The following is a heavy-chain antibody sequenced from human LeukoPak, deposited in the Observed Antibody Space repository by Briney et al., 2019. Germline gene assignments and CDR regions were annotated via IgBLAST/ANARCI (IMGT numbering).Heavy chain of an antibody. CDR1: GFTFSHYG. Sequence: PGGSLRLSCVASGFTFSHYGMMWVRQAPGKGLEWVSSISGTIGNTYYVDSVKGRFTVSRDNSKNTLHLQINHLRVEDTAVYYCATTIFDGNDYWGQGTLVTVSS. CDR2: ISGTIGNT. J-gene: IGHJ4*02. D-gene: IGHD3-3*01. V-gene: IGHV3-23*01. CDR3: ATTIFDGNDY.